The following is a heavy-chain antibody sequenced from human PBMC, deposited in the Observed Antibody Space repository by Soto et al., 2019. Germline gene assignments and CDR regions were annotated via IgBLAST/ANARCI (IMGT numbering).Heavy chain of an antibody. CDR3: AKDGGSGGSGSYYEYNWFDP. D-gene: IGHD3-10*01. CDR2: ISYDGSNK. CDR1: GFTFSSYG. J-gene: IGHJ5*02. Sequence: GGSLRLSCAASGFTFSSYGMHWVRQAPGKGLEWVAVISYDGSNKYYADSVKGRFAISRDNSKNTLYLQMNSLRAEDTAVYYCAKDGGSGGSGSYYEYNWFDPWGQGTLVTVSS. V-gene: IGHV3-30*18.